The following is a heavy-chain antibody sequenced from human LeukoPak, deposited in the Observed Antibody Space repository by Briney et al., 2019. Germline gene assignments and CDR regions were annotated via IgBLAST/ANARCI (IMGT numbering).Heavy chain of an antibody. V-gene: IGHV3-23*01. Sequence: PGGSLRLSCAASGFTFSTYVVNWVRQAPGKGLEWVSAISGSGGNTYYADSVEGRFTISRDNSKNTLYLQMSSLRVEDTAVYYCAKDRGRYYDSSGNYWGYYFDSWGQGILVTVST. CDR2: ISGSGGNT. CDR1: GFTFSTYV. J-gene: IGHJ4*02. CDR3: AKDRGRYYDSSGNYWGYYFDS. D-gene: IGHD3-22*01.